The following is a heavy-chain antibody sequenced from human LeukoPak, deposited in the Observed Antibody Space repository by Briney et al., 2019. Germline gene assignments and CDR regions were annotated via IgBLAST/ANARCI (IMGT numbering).Heavy chain of an antibody. CDR2: INHSGST. CDR3: ARVTYGGYVEDYYFDY. D-gene: IGHD5-12*01. J-gene: IGHJ4*02. Sequence: PSETLSLTCAVYGGSFSGYYWSWIRQPPGKGLEWIGEINHSGSTNYNPSLKSRVTISVDTSKNQFSLNLSSVTAADTAVYYCARVTYGGYVEDYYFDYWGQGTLVTVSS. CDR1: GGSFSGYY. V-gene: IGHV4-34*01.